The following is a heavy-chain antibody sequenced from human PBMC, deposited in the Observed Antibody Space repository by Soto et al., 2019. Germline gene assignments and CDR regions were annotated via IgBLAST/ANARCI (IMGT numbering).Heavy chain of an antibody. J-gene: IGHJ4*02. V-gene: IGHV3-21*01. Sequence: PGGSLRLSCAASGFTFSSYSINWVRQAPGKGLEWVSSITSSSSYIYYADSVKGRFTISRDNSKNTLYLQMNSLRAEDTAVYYCARDKSYSSGWSTRVDYFDYWGQGTLVTVSS. D-gene: IGHD6-19*01. CDR3: ARDKSYSSGWSTRVDYFDY. CDR1: GFTFSSYS. CDR2: ITSSSSYI.